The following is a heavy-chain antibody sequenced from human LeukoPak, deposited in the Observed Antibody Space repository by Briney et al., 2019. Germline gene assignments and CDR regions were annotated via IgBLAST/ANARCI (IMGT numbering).Heavy chain of an antibody. CDR2: VYLSGGA. J-gene: IGHJ5*01. CDR1: GGSISSGDYH. CDR3: ATWNWGGWFDS. D-gene: IGHD3-16*01. Sequence: SETLSLTCTVSGGSISSGDYHLSWIRQPRGKGLEWIGYVYLSGGAYYNPSLQSRVTISRDMSKNQFSLKVRSVTAADTAVYYCATWNWGGWFDSWGQGTLVTVSS. V-gene: IGHV4-30-2*01.